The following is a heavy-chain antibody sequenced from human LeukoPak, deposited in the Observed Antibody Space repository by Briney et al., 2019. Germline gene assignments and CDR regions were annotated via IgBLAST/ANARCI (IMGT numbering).Heavy chain of an antibody. CDR1: GGSISSYY. CDR3: AGGLYSSTWPDI. V-gene: IGHV4-59*08. D-gene: IGHD6-13*01. J-gene: IGHJ4*02. CDR2: IYYSGGT. Sequence: SETLSLTCTVSGGSISSYYWSWIRQPPGKGLEWIGYIYYSGGTKYNPSLKSRVIMLMDTSKNQFSLRVSPVTAADTAVYYCAGGLYSSTWPDIWGQGTLVTVSS.